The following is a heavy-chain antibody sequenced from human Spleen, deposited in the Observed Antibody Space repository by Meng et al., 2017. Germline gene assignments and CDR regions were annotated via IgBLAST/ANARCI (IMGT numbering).Heavy chain of an antibody. CDR1: GFTFSTYW. Sequence: GGSLRLSCAASGFTFSTYWMTWVRQAPGKGLEWVANIKQDATERYYVDSVKGRFTISRDNAKNELYLQMKSLRAEDTAVFYCARNGTNVYSHTHHGLDVWGQGTTVT. J-gene: IGHJ6*02. V-gene: IGHV3-7*01. CDR3: ARNGTNVYSHTHHGLDV. D-gene: IGHD2-8*01. CDR2: IKQDATER.